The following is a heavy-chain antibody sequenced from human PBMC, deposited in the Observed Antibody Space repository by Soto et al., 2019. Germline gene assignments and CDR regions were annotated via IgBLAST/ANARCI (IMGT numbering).Heavy chain of an antibody. D-gene: IGHD6-25*01. Sequence: QMQLVQSGPEVKKPATSVKVSCKASVFTFTSSAMQWVRQARGQRLERIGWIVVGSGNTNYAQKFQERVTITGDMSTSTAYMELTSLRYEDTAVYYCAALEVGYLFMDVGGQGTTVTVSS. CDR2: IVVGSGNT. V-gene: IGHV1-58*02. CDR3: AALEVGYLFMDV. CDR1: VFTFTSSA. J-gene: IGHJ6*02.